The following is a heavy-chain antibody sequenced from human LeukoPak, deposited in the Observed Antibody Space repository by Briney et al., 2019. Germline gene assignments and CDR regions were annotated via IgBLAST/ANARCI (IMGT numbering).Heavy chain of an antibody. CDR3: ASYGRLRDDY. CDR1: GYTFSSYW. D-gene: IGHD2-21*02. J-gene: IGHJ4*02. CDR2: IKQDGSEK. Sequence: GASVKVSCKASGYTFSSYWMSWVRQAPGKGLEWVANIKQDGSEKYYVDSVKGRFTISRDNAKNSLYLQMNSLRAEDTAVYYCASYGRLRDDYWGQGTLVTVSS. V-gene: IGHV3-7*01.